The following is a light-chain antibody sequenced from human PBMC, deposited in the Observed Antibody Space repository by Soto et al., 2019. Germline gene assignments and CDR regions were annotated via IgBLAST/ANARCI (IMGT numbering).Light chain of an antibody. CDR1: QSISSN. CDR3: QQSYNTPLT. V-gene: IGKV1-39*01. CDR2: AAS. Sequence: DIQMTQSPSSLSASVGDRVTITCRASQSISSNLNWYQQKPGKAPNLLIYAASSLQSGVPSRFSGSGSGTDFTLTISSLQPEDFATYHCQQSYNTPLTFGGGTKVDIK. J-gene: IGKJ4*01.